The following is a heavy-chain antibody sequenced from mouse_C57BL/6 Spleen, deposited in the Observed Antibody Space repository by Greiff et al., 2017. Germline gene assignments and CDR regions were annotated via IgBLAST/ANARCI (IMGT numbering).Heavy chain of an antibody. Sequence: VQLQQPGAELVKPGASVKLSCKASGYTFTSYWMHWVKQRPGQGLEWIGMIHPNSGSTNYNEKFKSKATLTVDKSSSTAYMQLSSLTSEDSAVHYCARSELGSWFAYWGQGTLVTVAA. CDR3: ARSELGSWFAY. V-gene: IGHV1-64*01. CDR2: IHPNSGST. D-gene: IGHD4-1*01. J-gene: IGHJ3*01. CDR1: GYTFTSYW.